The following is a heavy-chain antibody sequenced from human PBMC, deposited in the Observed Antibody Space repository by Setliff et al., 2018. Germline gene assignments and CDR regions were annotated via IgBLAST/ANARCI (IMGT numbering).Heavy chain of an antibody. CDR1: GFTFSSYW. J-gene: IGHJ4*02. V-gene: IGHV3-23*01. D-gene: IGHD3-9*01. Sequence: GGSLRLSCAASGFTFSSYWMSWVRQAPGKGLEWVSAISGSGGSTYYADSVKGRFTISRDNSKNSLYLQMNSLRAEDTAVYYCACPDILTGLFDYWGQGTLVTVSS. CDR2: ISGSGGST. CDR3: ACPDILTGLFDY.